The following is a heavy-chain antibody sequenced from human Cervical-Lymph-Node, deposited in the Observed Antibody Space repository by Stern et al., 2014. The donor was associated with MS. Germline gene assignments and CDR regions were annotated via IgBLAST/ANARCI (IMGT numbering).Heavy chain of an antibody. CDR2: MHTKGNS. J-gene: IGHJ4*02. CDR1: GGSIVSYY. D-gene: IGHD3-10*02. V-gene: IGHV4-4*07. CDR3: ARQDATMYYFDY. Sequence: QVQLQESGPGLVKPSEALSLTCTVSGGSIVSYYWSWIRPPAGQGLEWIGLMHTKGNSDYNPSLKSRVTMSVDTSRNQFSLRLNSVTAADTAVYYCARQDATMYYFDYWGQGTPVTVSS.